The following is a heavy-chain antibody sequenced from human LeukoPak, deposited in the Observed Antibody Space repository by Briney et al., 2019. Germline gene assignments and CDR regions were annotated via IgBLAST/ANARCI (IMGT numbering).Heavy chain of an antibody. CDR1: GFTFSSYA. CDR3: AKAGCSSTSCYTGLDY. V-gene: IGHV3-23*01. Sequence: GSLRLSCAASGFTFSSYAMSWVRQAPGKGLEWVSGITGSGGSTYYADSVKGRFTISRDNSKNTLFLQMNSLRAEDTAVYYCAKAGCSSTSCYTGLDYWGQGTLVTVSS. CDR2: ITGSGGST. J-gene: IGHJ4*02. D-gene: IGHD2-2*02.